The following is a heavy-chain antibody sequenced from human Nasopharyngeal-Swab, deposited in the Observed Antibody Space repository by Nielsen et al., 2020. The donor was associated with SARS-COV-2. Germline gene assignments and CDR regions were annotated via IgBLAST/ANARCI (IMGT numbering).Heavy chain of an antibody. D-gene: IGHD6-19*01. CDR1: GSTFSSYW. Sequence: GESLKISCAASGSTFSSYWMHWVRHAPGKGLVWVSRINNDGSVTNYADSVKGRFTISRDNAKNTLYLQMNSLRAEDTAMYYCAKYVGSASYGLDSWGQGTLVTVSS. CDR3: AKYVGSASYGLDS. CDR2: INNDGSVT. J-gene: IGHJ4*02. V-gene: IGHV3-74*01.